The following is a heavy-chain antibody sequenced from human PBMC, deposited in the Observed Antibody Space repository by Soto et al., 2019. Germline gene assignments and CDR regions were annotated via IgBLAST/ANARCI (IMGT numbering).Heavy chain of an antibody. CDR1: GFTFSNYT. J-gene: IGHJ4*02. CDR3: ARGAGIAVAGTSFDY. V-gene: IGHV3-30-3*01. D-gene: IGHD6-19*01. Sequence: QVQLVESGGGVVQPGRSLRLSCAASGFTFSNYTMHWVRQAPGKGLEWVALISYDGSNKYYADSVKGRFTISRDNSKNTLYLQMTSLRAEDTAVYYCARGAGIAVAGTSFDYWGQGTLVTVSS. CDR2: ISYDGSNK.